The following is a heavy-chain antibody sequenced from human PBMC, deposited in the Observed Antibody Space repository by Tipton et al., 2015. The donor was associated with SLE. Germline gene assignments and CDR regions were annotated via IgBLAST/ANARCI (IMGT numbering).Heavy chain of an antibody. D-gene: IGHD3-22*01. J-gene: IGHJ4*02. CDR1: GYSISSGYY. V-gene: IGHV4-38-2*01. Sequence: GLVKPSETLSLTCGVSGYSISSGYYWGWIRQTPGKGLEWIGSIYHSGTTNYTPSLKSRVTISVDTSKNQFSLRLSSVTAADTAVYYCARSSSGYYVDYWGQGTLVTVSS. CDR3: ARSSSGYYVDY. CDR2: IYHSGTT.